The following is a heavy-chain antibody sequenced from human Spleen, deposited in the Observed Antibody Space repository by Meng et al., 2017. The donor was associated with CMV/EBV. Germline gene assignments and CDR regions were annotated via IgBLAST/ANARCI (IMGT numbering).Heavy chain of an antibody. Sequence: GGSLRLSCVASGFTFSSYEMNWVRQAPGKGLEWVAVRWYDGSDKFYVDSVKGRFTISRDNSKNSLYLQMNSLRAEDTAVYYCARDRQLVWFDPWGQGTLVTVSS. CDR3: ARDRQLVWFDP. D-gene: IGHD6-6*01. CDR1: GFTFSSYE. CDR2: RWYDGSDK. J-gene: IGHJ5*02. V-gene: IGHV3-33*08.